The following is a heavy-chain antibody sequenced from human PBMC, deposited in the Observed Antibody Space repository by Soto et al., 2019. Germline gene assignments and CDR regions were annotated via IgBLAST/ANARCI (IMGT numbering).Heavy chain of an antibody. CDR1: GGTFSSYA. D-gene: IGHD3-22*01. CDR3: ARATYYYDSSGYYYFDY. Sequence: SVKVSCKASGGTFSSYAISWVRQAPGQGLEWMGEIIPIFGTANYAQKFQGRVTITADKSTSTAYMELSSLRSEDTAVYYCARATYYYDSSGYYYFDYWGQGTLVTVSS. J-gene: IGHJ4*02. CDR2: IIPIFGTA. V-gene: IGHV1-69*06.